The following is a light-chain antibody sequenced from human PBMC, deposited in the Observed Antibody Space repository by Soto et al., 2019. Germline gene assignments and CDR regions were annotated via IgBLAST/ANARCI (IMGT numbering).Light chain of an antibody. V-gene: IGLV2-14*03. CDR3: SSYTTGFTLV. J-gene: IGLJ2*01. CDR2: DVN. CDR1: SSDVGAYNF. Sequence: QSALTQPASVSGSPGQSITISCTGTSSDVGAYNFVSWYQQHPGKVPKLMIYDVNNRPSGVSNRFSGSKSGNTASLTISGLQAEDEADYYCSSYTTGFTLVFGGGTKVTVL.